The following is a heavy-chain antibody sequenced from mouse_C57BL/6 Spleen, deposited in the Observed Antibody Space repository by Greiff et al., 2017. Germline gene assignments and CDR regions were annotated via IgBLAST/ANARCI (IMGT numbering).Heavy chain of an antibody. Sequence: EVQLQQSGAELVRPGASVKLSCTASGFNIKDYYMHWVKQRPEQGLEWIGRIDPEDGDTEYAPKFQGKATMTADTSSNTAYLQLSSLTSEDTAVYYCTTDYGRSGGTGYAMDYWGQGTSVTVSS. CDR3: TTDYGRSGGTGYAMDY. CDR1: GFNIKDYY. V-gene: IGHV14-1*01. D-gene: IGHD1-1*01. CDR2: IDPEDGDT. J-gene: IGHJ4*01.